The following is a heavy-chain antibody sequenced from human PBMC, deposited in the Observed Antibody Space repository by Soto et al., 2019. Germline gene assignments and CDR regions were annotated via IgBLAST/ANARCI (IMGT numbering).Heavy chain of an antibody. CDR1: GYTFSGFY. V-gene: IGHV1-2*02. Sequence: ASVKVSCKASGYTFSGFYMHWVRQAPGQGLEWMGWMNPNSGGTKSAEKFQGRVTMARDTSISTAYMELSRLTSDDTAVYYCASAAVTGTAGLDFWGQGTPVTVSS. CDR2: MNPNSGGT. D-gene: IGHD6-19*01. CDR3: ASAAVTGTAGLDF. J-gene: IGHJ4*02.